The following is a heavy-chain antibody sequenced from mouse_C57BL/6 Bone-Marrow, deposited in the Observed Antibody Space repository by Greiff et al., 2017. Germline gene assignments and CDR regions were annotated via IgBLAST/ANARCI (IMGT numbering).Heavy chain of an antibody. V-gene: IGHV1-82*01. CDR3: AALRITTVVGDLDY. J-gene: IGHJ2*01. Sequence: QVQLQQSGPELVKPGASVKISCKASGYAFSSSWMNWVKQRPGKGLEWIGRIYPGDGATNYNGKFKGKATLTADKSSRTAYMQLSSLTSEDSAVYFCAALRITTVVGDLDYGGRGTTLTVSA. D-gene: IGHD1-1*01. CDR1: GYAFSSSW. CDR2: IYPGDGAT.